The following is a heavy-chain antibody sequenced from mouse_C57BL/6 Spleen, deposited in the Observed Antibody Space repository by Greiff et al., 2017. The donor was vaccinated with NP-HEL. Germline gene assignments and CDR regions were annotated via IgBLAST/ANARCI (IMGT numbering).Heavy chain of an antibody. V-gene: IGHV5-12*01. CDR2: ISNGGGST. J-gene: IGHJ4*01. Sequence: DVKLVESGGGLVQPGGSLKLSCAASGFTFSDYYMYWVRQTPEKRLEWVAYISNGGGSTYYPDTVKGRFTISRDNAKNTLYLQMSRLKSEDTAMYYCARRVLKDYYAMDYWGQGTSVTVSS. CDR3: ARRVLKDYYAMDY. D-gene: IGHD1-3*01. CDR1: GFTFSDYY.